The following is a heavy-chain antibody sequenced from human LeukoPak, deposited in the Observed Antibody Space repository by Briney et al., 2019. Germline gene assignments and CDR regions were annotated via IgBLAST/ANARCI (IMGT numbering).Heavy chain of an antibody. J-gene: IGHJ4*02. D-gene: IGHD6-6*01. CDR2: IYYSGST. Sequence: SETLSLTCTVSGGSISSGGYYWSWIRQHPGKGLEWIGYIYYSGSTYYNPSLKSRVTISVDTSKNQFSLKLSSVTAADTAVYYCAGYSSSSYYFDYWGQGTLVTVSS. V-gene: IGHV4-31*03. CDR3: AGYSSSSYYFDY. CDR1: GGSISSGGYY.